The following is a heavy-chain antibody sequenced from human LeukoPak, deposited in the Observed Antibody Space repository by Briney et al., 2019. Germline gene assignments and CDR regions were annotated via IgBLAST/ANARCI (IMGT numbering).Heavy chain of an antibody. CDR3: AREGCSGGSCYSYYFDY. CDR2: IYYSGST. J-gene: IGHJ4*02. V-gene: IGHV4-59*06. CDR1: GSSINSYY. Sequence: SETLTLTCTVSGSSINSYYWTWIRQHPGKGLEGIGYIYYSGSTYYNPPLKSRVTISVDTSKNQFSLKLSSVTAADTAVYYCAREGCSGGSCYSYYFDYWGQGTLVTVSS. D-gene: IGHD2-15*01.